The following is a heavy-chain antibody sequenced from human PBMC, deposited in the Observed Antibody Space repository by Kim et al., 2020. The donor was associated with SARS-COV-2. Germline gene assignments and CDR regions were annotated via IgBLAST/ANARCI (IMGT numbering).Heavy chain of an antibody. Sequence: GGSLRLSCAASGFTFSTYWMHWVRQAPGKGLVWVALITTDGSDIKYADSVKGRFTASRDNAKNTLFLQMNSLRAEDTAVYYCERETDQAGYYYMDVWGKGTTVTVSS. J-gene: IGHJ6*03. CDR2: ITTDGSDI. D-gene: IGHD2-2*01. V-gene: IGHV3-74*01. CDR1: GFTFSTYW. CDR3: ERETDQAGYYYMDV.